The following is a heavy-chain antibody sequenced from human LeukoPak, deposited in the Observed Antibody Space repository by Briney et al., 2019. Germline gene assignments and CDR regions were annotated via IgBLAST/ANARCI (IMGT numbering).Heavy chain of an antibody. CDR1: DFIFSDYA. J-gene: IGHJ2*01. CDR2: ISDNGGSI. V-gene: IGHV3-64*01. D-gene: IGHD3-16*01. Sequence: GGSLRLSCTASDFIFSDYAMHWVRQAPGKGLEYVSSISDNGGSIYYANSVKGRFTISRDNSKNTLYLQMGSLRPEDMAVYYCAREAVRWQWYFDLWGRGTLVTVSS. CDR3: AREAVRWQWYFDL.